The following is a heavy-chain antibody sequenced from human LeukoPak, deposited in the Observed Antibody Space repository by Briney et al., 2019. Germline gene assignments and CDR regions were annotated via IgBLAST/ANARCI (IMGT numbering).Heavy chain of an antibody. CDR3: ARPVNRLFLF. Sequence: GGSLRLSCVGSGFSLSRDWMTWVRQAPGTGLEWVANIKEDGSEKYYVDSVKGRFTISRDNAKNSLYLQMDNLRAEDTAVYFCARPVNRLFLFWGPGTLVTVSS. CDR1: GFSLSRDW. J-gene: IGHJ4*02. CDR2: IKEDGSEK. D-gene: IGHD2-21*01. V-gene: IGHV3-7*01.